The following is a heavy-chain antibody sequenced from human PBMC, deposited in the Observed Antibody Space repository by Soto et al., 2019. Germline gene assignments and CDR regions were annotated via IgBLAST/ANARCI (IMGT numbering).Heavy chain of an antibody. V-gene: IGHV3-13*05. Sequence: HPVGSRGLSCAASGFTFSTYDMHWFRQATGKGLEWVSTIGTVSDPYYPGSVKGRFTISRDNSKGILYLQMNSLRADDTAVYYCAKDPYPVVVVPAANGMDVWGQGTTVTVSS. D-gene: IGHD2-2*01. CDR3: AKDPYPVVVVPAANGMDV. CDR1: GFTFSTYD. J-gene: IGHJ6*02. CDR2: IGTVSDP.